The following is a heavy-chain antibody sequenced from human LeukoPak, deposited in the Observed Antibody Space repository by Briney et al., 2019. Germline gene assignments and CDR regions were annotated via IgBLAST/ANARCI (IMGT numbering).Heavy chain of an antibody. CDR1: GYTLTELS. CDR3: ARGTRVGATTEFDY. CDR2: FDPEDGET. V-gene: IGHV1-24*01. J-gene: IGHJ4*02. D-gene: IGHD1-26*01. Sequence: ASVKVSCKVSGYTLTELSMHWVRQAPGKGLEWMGGFDPEDGETIYAQKFQGRVTMTEDTSTDTAYMELSSLRSEDTAVYYCARGTRVGATTEFDYWGQGTLVTVSS.